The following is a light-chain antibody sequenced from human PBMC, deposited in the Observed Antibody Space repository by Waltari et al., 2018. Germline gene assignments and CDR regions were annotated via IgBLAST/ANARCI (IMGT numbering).Light chain of an antibody. CDR1: QSVSSN. CDR3: QQYNDWVT. CDR2: GAS. J-gene: IGKJ5*01. Sequence: EIVMTQSPATLSVSPGETATLSCRASQSVSSNLAWSQQKPGQGPRLLIFGASTRATAIPPRFSGSGSGTEFTLTISGLHSEDFAVYYCQQYNDWVTFGQGTRLDIK. V-gene: IGKV3-15*01.